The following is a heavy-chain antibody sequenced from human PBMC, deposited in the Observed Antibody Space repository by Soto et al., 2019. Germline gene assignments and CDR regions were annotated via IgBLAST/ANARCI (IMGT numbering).Heavy chain of an antibody. D-gene: IGHD3-10*01. CDR1: GGSISNFY. CDR2: IYYSGTT. V-gene: IGHV4-59*01. CDR3: ARESYYGSGATVVGY. Sequence: QVQLQESGPGLVKPSETLSRTCTVSGGSISNFYWSWMRQPPGKGLEWIGYIYYSGTTSYNPSLNSRVTISVDTSKNQFSLKLNSVTAADTAVYYCARESYYGSGATVVGYWGLGTLVTVSS. J-gene: IGHJ4*02.